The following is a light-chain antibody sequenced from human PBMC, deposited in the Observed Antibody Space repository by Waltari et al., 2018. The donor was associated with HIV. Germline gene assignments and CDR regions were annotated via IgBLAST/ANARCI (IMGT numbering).Light chain of an antibody. V-gene: IGKV1-39*01. CDR1: QSITTY. Sequence: DIQMTQSPSCLSASVGDRVTITCRASQSITTYLNWYQQKPGRAPKLLIYAASSLQSGVPSKFSGSGSGTDFTLTIDSLQPEDFATYYCQQSYIAPLTFGGGTKVEIK. CDR2: AAS. CDR3: QQSYIAPLT. J-gene: IGKJ4*01.